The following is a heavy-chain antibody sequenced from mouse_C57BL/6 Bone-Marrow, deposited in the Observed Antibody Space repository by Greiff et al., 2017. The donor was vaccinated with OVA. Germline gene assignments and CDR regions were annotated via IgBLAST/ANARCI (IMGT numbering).Heavy chain of an antibody. CDR2: IHPNSGST. D-gene: IGHD2-4*01. V-gene: IGHV1-64*01. J-gene: IGHJ4*01. CDR1: GYTFTSYW. Sequence: QVQLQQPGAELVKPGASVKLSCKASGYTFTSYWMHWVKQRPGQGLEWIGMIHPNSGSTNYNEKFKSKATLTVDKSSSTAYMQLSSLTSEDSAVYYCARGDYGPYYYAMDYWGQGPSVTVSS. CDR3: ARGDYGPYYYAMDY.